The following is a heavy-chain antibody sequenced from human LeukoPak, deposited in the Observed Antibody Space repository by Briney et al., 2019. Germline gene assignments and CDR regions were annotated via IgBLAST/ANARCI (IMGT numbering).Heavy chain of an antibody. CDR2: ISGNGGST. Sequence: GGSLRLSCTGSGFTFNSYYMSWVRQAPGKGPEWVSTISGNGGSTYYADSVKDRFTISRDNAKNTLYLQMNSLRAEDTAVYYCARGNWNYAPYDIDYWGQGTLVTVSS. V-gene: IGHV3-23*01. CDR1: GFTFNSYY. CDR3: ARGNWNYAPYDIDY. J-gene: IGHJ4*02. D-gene: IGHD1-7*01.